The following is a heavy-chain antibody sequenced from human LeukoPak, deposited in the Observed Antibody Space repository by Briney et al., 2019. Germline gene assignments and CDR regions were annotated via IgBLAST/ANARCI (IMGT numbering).Heavy chain of an antibody. CDR1: GGSLSGYY. V-gene: IGHV4-34*01. Sequence: SETLSLTCAVYGGSLSGYYWSWIRQPPGKGLEWIGEINHSGSTNYNPSLKSRVTISVDTSKNQFSLRLSSVTAADTAVYYCARDEIYYYYGMDVWGQGTTVTVSS. CDR3: ARDEIYYYYGMDV. J-gene: IGHJ6*02. CDR2: INHSGST.